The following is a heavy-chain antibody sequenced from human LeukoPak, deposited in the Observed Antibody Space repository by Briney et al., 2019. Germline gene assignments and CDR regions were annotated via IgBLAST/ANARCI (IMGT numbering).Heavy chain of an antibody. Sequence: SVTLSLTCTVSGGSISSGDYYWSWIRQPPGKGLEWIGSIYYSGSTYYNPSLKSRVTISVDTSKNQFSLKLSSVTAADTAVYYCARNTYYYDSSGYYDYWGQGTLVTVSS. D-gene: IGHD3-22*01. CDR3: ARNTYYYDSSGYYDY. V-gene: IGHV4-39*01. CDR2: IYYSGST. CDR1: GGSISSGDYY. J-gene: IGHJ4*02.